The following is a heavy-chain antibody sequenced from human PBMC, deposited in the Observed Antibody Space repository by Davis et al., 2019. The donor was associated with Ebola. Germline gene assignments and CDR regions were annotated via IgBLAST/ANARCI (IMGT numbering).Heavy chain of an antibody. Sequence: PSETLSLTCAVYGGSFSGYYWSWIRQPPGKGLEWTGEINHSGSTNYNPSLKSRVTISVDTSKNQFSLKLSSVTAADTAVYYCARGKRFLEWLLYRFDAFDIWGQGTMVTVSS. V-gene: IGHV4-34*01. D-gene: IGHD3-3*01. CDR1: GGSFSGYY. CDR2: INHSGST. CDR3: ARGKRFLEWLLYRFDAFDI. J-gene: IGHJ3*02.